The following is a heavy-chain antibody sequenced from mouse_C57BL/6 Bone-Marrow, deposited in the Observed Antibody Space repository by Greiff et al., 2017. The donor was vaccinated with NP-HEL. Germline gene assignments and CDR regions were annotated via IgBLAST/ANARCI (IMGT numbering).Heavy chain of an antibody. Sequence: VQLQQPGAELVKPGASVKLSCKASGYTFTTYWMQWVKQRPGQGLEWIGEIDPSDSYTNYNQKFKGKATLTVDTSSSTANMQRSSLTSEDAAVYYCARKAYYGRSYEFAYWGQGTLVTVSA. CDR2: IDPSDSYT. D-gene: IGHD1-1*01. CDR3: ARKAYYGRSYEFAY. J-gene: IGHJ3*01. V-gene: IGHV1-50*01. CDR1: GYTFTTYW.